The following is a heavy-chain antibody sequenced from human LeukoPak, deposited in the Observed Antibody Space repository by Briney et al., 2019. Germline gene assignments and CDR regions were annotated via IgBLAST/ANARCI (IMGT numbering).Heavy chain of an antibody. V-gene: IGHV3-21*01. CDR1: GFTFSSYS. CDR2: ISGSNSYI. J-gene: IGHJ4*02. Sequence: GGSLRLSCAASGFTFSSYSMNWVRQAPGKGLEWVSSISGSNSYIYYADSMKGRFTISRDNAKNTLYLQMNSLRAEDTAVYYCARLGYCSGGSCYHRGYWGQGTLVTVSS. D-gene: IGHD2-15*01. CDR3: ARLGYCSGGSCYHRGY.